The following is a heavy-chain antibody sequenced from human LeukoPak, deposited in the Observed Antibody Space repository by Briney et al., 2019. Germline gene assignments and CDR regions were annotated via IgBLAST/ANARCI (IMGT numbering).Heavy chain of an antibody. J-gene: IGHJ4*02. CDR3: AKGNAYYYDSSGYYPFDY. Sequence: GGSLRLSCAASGFTFSSYGMHWVRQAPGKGLEWVAVISYDGSSKYYADSVKGRFTISRDNSKNTLYLQMNSLRAEDTAVYYCAKGNAYYYDSSGYYPFDYWGQGTLVTVSS. D-gene: IGHD3-22*01. V-gene: IGHV3-30*18. CDR1: GFTFSSYG. CDR2: ISYDGSSK.